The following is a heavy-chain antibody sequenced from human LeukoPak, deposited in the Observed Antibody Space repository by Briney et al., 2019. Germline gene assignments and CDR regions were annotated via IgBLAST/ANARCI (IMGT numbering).Heavy chain of an antibody. CDR3: ARDNGSGYIYGYEHYYYYIDV. CDR2: IYYSGST. J-gene: IGHJ6*03. Sequence: SETLSLTCTVSGGSISSSSYYWGWIRQPPGKGLEWIGSIYYSGSTYYNPSLKSRVTVSVDTSKNQFSLKLSSVTAADTAVYYCARDNGSGYIYGYEHYYYYIDVWGKGTTVTVSS. D-gene: IGHD5-18*01. V-gene: IGHV4-39*02. CDR1: GGSISSSSYY.